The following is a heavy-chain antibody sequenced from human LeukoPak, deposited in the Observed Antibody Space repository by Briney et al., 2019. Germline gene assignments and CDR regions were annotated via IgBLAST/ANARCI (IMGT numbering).Heavy chain of an antibody. Sequence: GGSLRLSCAASGFTVSSNYMSWVRQAPGKGLEWVSVIYSGGSTYYADSVKGRFTISRDNSKNTLYLQMDSLRAEDTAVYYCAKEGPGDYAFDIWGQGTMVTVSS. J-gene: IGHJ3*02. CDR2: IYSGGST. D-gene: IGHD7-27*01. CDR3: AKEGPGDYAFDI. CDR1: GFTVSSNY. V-gene: IGHV3-53*01.